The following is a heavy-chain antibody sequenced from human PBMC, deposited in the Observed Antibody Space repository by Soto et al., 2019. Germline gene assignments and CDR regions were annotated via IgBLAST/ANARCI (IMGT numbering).Heavy chain of an antibody. Sequence: EVQLVESGGGLVQPGGSLRLSCAACGFTFSSYWMSWVRQAPGKGLEWVANIKQDGSEKYYVDSVKGRFTISRDNAKNSLYLQMNSLRAEDTAVYYCARVRGRRITIFGVVTFDAFDIWGQGTMVTVSS. J-gene: IGHJ3*02. V-gene: IGHV3-7*05. CDR2: IKQDGSEK. D-gene: IGHD3-3*01. CDR3: ARVRGRRITIFGVVTFDAFDI. CDR1: GFTFSSYW.